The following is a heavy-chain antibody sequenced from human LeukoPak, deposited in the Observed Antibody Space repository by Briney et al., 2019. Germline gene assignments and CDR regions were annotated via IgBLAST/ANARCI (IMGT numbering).Heavy chain of an antibody. CDR2: INPNSGGT. J-gene: IGHJ5*02. CDR3: ARDSDIVVVPAANWFDP. V-gene: IGHV1-2*02. Sequence: ASVTVSFTASGYTFTGYYMHWVRQAPGQGLEWMGWINPNSGGTNYAQKFQGRVTVTRDTSISTAYMELSRLRSDDTAVYYCARDSDIVVVPAANWFDPWGQGTLVTVSS. D-gene: IGHD2-2*01. CDR1: GYTFTGYY.